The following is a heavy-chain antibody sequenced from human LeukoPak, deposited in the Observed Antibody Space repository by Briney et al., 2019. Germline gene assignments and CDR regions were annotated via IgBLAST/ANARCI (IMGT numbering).Heavy chain of an antibody. Sequence: ASPKVSSKASGDTFTGYYMHWVRHAPGQGLEWMGWINPNSGDTTYSKKFQCRVTMTWDTSISTAYMDLRSLRSDDTAVYYCARGASGAIIYGWFDPWGQGTLVTVSS. CDR1: GDTFTGYY. CDR3: ARGASGAIIYGWFDP. D-gene: IGHD1-26*01. CDR2: INPNSGDT. V-gene: IGHV1-2*02. J-gene: IGHJ5*02.